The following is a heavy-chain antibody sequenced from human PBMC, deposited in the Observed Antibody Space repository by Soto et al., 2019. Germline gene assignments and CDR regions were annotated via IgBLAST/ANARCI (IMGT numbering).Heavy chain of an antibody. V-gene: IGHV4-59*08. CDR1: GGSISSYY. Sequence: SETLSLTCTVSGGSISSYYWSWFRQSPEKGPEWIGYIYYSGSTNYNPSLKSRVTISVDTSKNQFSLKLSSVTAADTAVYYCARRYGGTFDYWGQGTLVTVSS. D-gene: IGHD2-15*01. CDR3: ARRYGGTFDY. CDR2: IYYSGST. J-gene: IGHJ4*02.